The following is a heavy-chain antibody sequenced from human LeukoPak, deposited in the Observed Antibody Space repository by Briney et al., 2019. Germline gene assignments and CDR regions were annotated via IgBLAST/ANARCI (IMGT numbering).Heavy chain of an antibody. V-gene: IGHV1-18*01. CDR2: ISAYNGNT. D-gene: IGHD3-3*01. J-gene: IGHJ4*02. CDR1: GYTFTSYG. Sequence: ASVKVSCKASGYTFTSYGIRWVRQAPGQGLEWMGWISAYNGNTNYAQKLQGRVTMTTDTSTSTAYMELRSLRSDDTAVYYCARDGYYDFWSGYLSYLDYWGQGTLVTVSS. CDR3: ARDGYYDFWSGYLSYLDY.